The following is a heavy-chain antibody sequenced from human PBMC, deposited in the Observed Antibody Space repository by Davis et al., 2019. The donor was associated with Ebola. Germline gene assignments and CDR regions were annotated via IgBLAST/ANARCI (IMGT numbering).Heavy chain of an antibody. CDR2: ITSSGTNM. CDR1: GFTFSDYY. CDR3: ATLPGYY. Sequence: GESLKISCAASGFTFSDYYMSWIRQAPGKGLQWVSYITSSGTNMFFEDSVKGRSTISRDNAKNTLYLQMNNLRVEDTAVYYCATLPGYYWGQGTLVTVSS. D-gene: IGHD1-26*01. J-gene: IGHJ4*02. V-gene: IGHV3-11*04.